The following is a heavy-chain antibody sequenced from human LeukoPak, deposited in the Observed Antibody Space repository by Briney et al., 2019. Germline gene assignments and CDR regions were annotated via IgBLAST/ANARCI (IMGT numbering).Heavy chain of an antibody. CDR2: IYYSGNT. J-gene: IGHJ5*02. D-gene: IGHD4-23*01. V-gene: IGHV4-39*01. CDR3: ARQHPYGGNSFDP. CDR1: GGSISSSSYY. Sequence: PSETLSLTCTVSGGSISSSSYYWGWIRQPPGKRLEWIGSIYYSGNTYYNPSLKSPVTISVDTSKNQFSLKLSSVTATDTAVYYCARQHPYGGNSFDPWGQGALVIVSS.